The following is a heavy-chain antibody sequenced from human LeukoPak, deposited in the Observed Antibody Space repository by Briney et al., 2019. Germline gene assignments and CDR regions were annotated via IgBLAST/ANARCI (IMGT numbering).Heavy chain of an antibody. D-gene: IGHD3-9*01. CDR2: INHSGST. J-gene: IGHJ4*02. CDR1: GGSFSGYY. CDR3: ARFPYYDILTGYYGFDY. V-gene: IGHV4-34*01. Sequence: SETLSLTCAVYGGSFSGYYWSWIRQPPGKGLEWIGEINHSGSTNYNPSLKSRVTISVDTSKNQFSLKLSSVTAADTAVYYCARFPYYDILTGYYGFDYWGQGTLVTVSS.